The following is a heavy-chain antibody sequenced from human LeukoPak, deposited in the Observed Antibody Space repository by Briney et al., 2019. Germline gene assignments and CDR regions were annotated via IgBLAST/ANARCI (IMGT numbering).Heavy chain of an antibody. CDR3: ARGPKGYCDTTGCYYFNL. J-gene: IGHJ2*01. CDR1: GFIFSSHD. Sequence: GGSLRLSCAASGFIFSSHDMHWVRHVPGKGLEWVSTIGNAGDTYYPGSVTGRFTISRENAQNSLYLQMNSLRAGDTAVYYCARGPKGYCDTTGCYYFNLWGRGTLVTVSS. D-gene: IGHD2-2*01. V-gene: IGHV3-13*01. CDR2: IGNAGDT.